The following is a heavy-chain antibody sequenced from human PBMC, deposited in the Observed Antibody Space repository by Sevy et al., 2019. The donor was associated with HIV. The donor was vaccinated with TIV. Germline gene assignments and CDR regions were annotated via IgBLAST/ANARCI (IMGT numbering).Heavy chain of an antibody. CDR3: ARDTYYEDSSGYYFDY. Sequence: GGSLRLSCAASGFSVRTNYMSWVRQAPGKGLEWVSVIHADGSSYYADPVEGRFTISRDNSKNTLYLQMNSLRTEDTAVYYCARDTYYEDSSGYYFDYWGQGTPVTVSS. V-gene: IGHV3-66*02. CDR2: IHADGSS. J-gene: IGHJ4*02. CDR1: GFSVRTNY. D-gene: IGHD3-22*01.